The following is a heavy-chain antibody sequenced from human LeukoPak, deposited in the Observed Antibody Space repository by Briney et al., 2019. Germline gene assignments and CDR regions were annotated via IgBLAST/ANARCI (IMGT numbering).Heavy chain of an antibody. CDR3: ARDGTYSSGWYGNEYYYGMDV. CDR2: ISSSSSYI. J-gene: IGHJ6*02. Sequence: GGSLRLSCAASGFTFSSYSMNWVRQAPGKGLEWAASISSSSSYIYYADSVKGRFTISRDNAKNSLYLQMNSLRAEDTAVYYCARDGTYSSGWYGNEYYYGMDVWGQGTTVTVSS. V-gene: IGHV3-21*01. CDR1: GFTFSSYS. D-gene: IGHD6-19*01.